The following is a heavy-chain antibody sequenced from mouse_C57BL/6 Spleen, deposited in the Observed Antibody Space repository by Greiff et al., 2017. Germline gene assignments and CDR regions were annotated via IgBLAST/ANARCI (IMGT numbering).Heavy chain of an antibody. CDR2: INPGSGGT. J-gene: IGHJ2*01. CDR1: GYAFTNYL. D-gene: IGHD1-1*01. Sequence: VQLQESGAELVRPGTSVKVSCKASGYAFTNYLIEWVKQRPGQGLEWIGVINPGSGGTNYNEKFKGKATLTADKSSSTAYMQLSSLTSEDSAVYFCARGEVASFDYWGQGTTLTVSS. V-gene: IGHV1-54*01. CDR3: ARGEVASFDY.